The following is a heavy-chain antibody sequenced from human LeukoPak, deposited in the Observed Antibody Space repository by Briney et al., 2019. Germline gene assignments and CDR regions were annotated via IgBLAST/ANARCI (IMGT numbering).Heavy chain of an antibody. CDR2: IRSTANGYAT. Sequence: GGSLRLSCAASGFAVFSNYMNWVRQASGKGLEWVGRIRSTANGYATAYAASVKGRFTISRDDSKNTAYLQMDSLKTEDTAVYYCTGNYYGSGSYADFDYWGQGTLVTVSS. CDR1: GFAVFSNY. J-gene: IGHJ4*02. CDR3: TGNYYGSGSYADFDY. D-gene: IGHD3-10*01. V-gene: IGHV3-73*01.